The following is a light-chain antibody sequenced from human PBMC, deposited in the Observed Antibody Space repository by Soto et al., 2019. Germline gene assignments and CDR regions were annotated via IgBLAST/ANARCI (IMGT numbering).Light chain of an antibody. Sequence: DIVMTQSPDSLAVSLGERATINCKSSQSVLYSSMNRNYLAWYQQKPGQPPKLLIYWASTRESGVPDRFSGSGSGTDFTLTISSLQAEDVAVYYCHQYYSTLPTFGQGTKVEIK. CDR3: HQYYSTLPT. CDR1: QSVLYSSMNRNY. J-gene: IGKJ1*01. CDR2: WAS. V-gene: IGKV4-1*01.